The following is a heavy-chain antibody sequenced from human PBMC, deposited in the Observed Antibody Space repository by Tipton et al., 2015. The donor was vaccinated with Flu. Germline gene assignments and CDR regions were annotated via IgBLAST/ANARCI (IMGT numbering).Heavy chain of an antibody. CDR3: ARDSPYDSSGYYSDY. J-gene: IGHJ4*01. V-gene: IGHV4-39*07. Sequence: TLSLTCTVSGGSISSTYYWGWIRQPPGKGLEWIGSIFYRGSFSGGSTYYNPSLKSRVTISVDTSKNQFSLKLSSVTAADTAIYYCARDSPYDSSGYYSDYWGQGTQVSVSS. CDR1: GGSISSTYY. D-gene: IGHD3-22*01. CDR2: IFYRGSFSGGST.